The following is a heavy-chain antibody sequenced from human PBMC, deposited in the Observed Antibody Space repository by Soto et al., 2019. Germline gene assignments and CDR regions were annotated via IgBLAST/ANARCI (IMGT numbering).Heavy chain of an antibody. D-gene: IGHD4-17*01. J-gene: IGHJ4*02. V-gene: IGHV4-4*07. Sequence: QVQLQESAPGLVKPSETLSLTCSVSGDSISRKYWSWLRQPAGGGLEWICRLYTTGATNYNSSRSSRVSLSVDTSKHQFSLRLTSVTAEDTAVYFCAMTVIAPSPYLDHWSQVLLVSVSS. CDR2: LYTTGAT. CDR1: GDSISRKY. CDR3: AMTVIAPSPYLDH.